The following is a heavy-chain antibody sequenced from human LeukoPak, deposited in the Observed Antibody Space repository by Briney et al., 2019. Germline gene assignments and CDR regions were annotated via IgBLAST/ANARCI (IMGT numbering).Heavy chain of an antibody. CDR2: IRYDSTNK. CDR3: AKPLGGNYPQPFDY. Sequence: PGGSLRLSCAASGFTFSSYGMYWVRQAPGKGLEWVAYIRYDSTNKFYVDSVKGRFTISRDNSKNTLYLQINSLRAEDTALYYCAKPLGGNYPQPFDYWGQGTLVTVSS. D-gene: IGHD1-26*01. V-gene: IGHV3-30*02. J-gene: IGHJ4*02. CDR1: GFTFSSYG.